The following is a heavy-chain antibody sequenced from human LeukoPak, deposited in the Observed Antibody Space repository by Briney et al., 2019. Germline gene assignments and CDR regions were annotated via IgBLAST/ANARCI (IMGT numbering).Heavy chain of an antibody. J-gene: IGHJ4*02. CDR2: IYPGDSDP. Sequence: GESLKISCKGSGYTFTTYWIGWVRQMPGKGLERMGIIYPGDSDPRYSPSFQGQVTISADKSISTAYLQWSSLKASDSAMYYCVRHGLGSSWFGFDYWGQGTLVTVSS. D-gene: IGHD6-13*01. CDR3: VRHGLGSSWFGFDY. V-gene: IGHV5-51*01. CDR1: GYTFTTYW.